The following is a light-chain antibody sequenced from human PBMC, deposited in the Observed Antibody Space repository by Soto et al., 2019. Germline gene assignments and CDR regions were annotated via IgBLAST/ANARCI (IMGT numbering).Light chain of an antibody. CDR3: QQYGSSGT. Sequence: DIVLTQSPGPLSLSPGERATLSCRASQSVSNNYLAWYQQKPGQAPRLLIYGASNRATGIPDRFSGSGSGTDFTLTISRLEPEYFAVYYCQQYGSSGTFGQGTKVDIK. CDR2: GAS. V-gene: IGKV3-20*01. J-gene: IGKJ1*01. CDR1: QSVSNNY.